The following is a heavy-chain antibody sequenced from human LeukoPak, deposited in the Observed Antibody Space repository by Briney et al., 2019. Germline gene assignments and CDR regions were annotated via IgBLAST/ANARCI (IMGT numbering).Heavy chain of an antibody. CDR1: GFTFDDYG. D-gene: IGHD6-19*01. CDR2: INWNGGST. V-gene: IGHV3-20*04. Sequence: SGGSLRLSCAVSGFTFDDYGMSWVRQAPGKGLEWVSGINWNGGSTAYADSVKGRFTISRDNAKNSLYLQMNSLRAEDTALYYCAKDRGSGWYIDYWGQGTLVTVSS. J-gene: IGHJ4*02. CDR3: AKDRGSGWYIDY.